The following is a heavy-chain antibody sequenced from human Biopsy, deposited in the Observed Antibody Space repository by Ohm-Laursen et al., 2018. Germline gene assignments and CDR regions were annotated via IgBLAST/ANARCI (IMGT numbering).Heavy chain of an antibody. CDR1: GASIEDYY. J-gene: IGHJ6*02. Sequence: SQTLSFTCTVSGASIEDYYWTWIRQAPGKTLEWIASINYRGNTNYNPSLKSRVTMSAHTSTNQFSLKLTSVTAADTAVYYCARDKITYCTSTSCDYFGMDVWGQGTTVTVSS. CDR3: ARDKITYCTSTSCDYFGMDV. V-gene: IGHV4-59*01. CDR2: INYRGNT. D-gene: IGHD2-2*01.